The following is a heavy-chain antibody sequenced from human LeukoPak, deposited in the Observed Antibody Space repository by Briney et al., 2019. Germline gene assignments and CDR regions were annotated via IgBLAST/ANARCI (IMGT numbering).Heavy chain of an antibody. D-gene: IGHD6-13*01. CDR1: GGSISTYY. CDR3: ARDPRDGIAAAGKGVDY. V-gene: IGHV4-59*12. Sequence: SETLSLTCTVSGGSISTYYWSWIRQPPGKGLEWIGYVYYGGSTNYNPSLMSRVTISVDTSENQFSLKLSSVTAADTAVYYCARDPRDGIAAAGKGVDYWGQGTLVTVSS. CDR2: VYYGGST. J-gene: IGHJ4*02.